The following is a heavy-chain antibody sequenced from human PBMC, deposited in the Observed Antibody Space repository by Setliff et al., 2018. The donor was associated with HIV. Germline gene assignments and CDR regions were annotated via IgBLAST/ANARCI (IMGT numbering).Heavy chain of an antibody. D-gene: IGHD6-6*01. J-gene: IGHJ6*03. CDR2: IYHSGST. CDR1: GGSISSSSYY. V-gene: IGHV4-39*07. CDR3: ASEAWTSYRSSSGYYYYYMDV. Sequence: SETLSLTCTVSGGSISSSSYYWGWIRQPPGKGLEWIGSIYHSGSTYYNPSLKSRVTISVDTSKNQFSLKLSSVTAADTAVYYCASEAWTSYRSSSGYYYYYMDVWGKGTTVTVSS.